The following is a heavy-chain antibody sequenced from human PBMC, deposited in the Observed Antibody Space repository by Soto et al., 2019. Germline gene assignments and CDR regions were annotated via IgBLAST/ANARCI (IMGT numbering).Heavy chain of an antibody. Sequence: GSLRLSCAASGFSFSSYEMNWVRQAPGKGLEWISYISGSGSSTYYADSVKGRFTISRDNAKNSLFLQMNSLRAEDTAVYYCAKIGLAGQFVVWWFDAWGQGSLVTVSS. D-gene: IGHD2-21*01. J-gene: IGHJ5*02. CDR3: AKIGLAGQFVVWWFDA. V-gene: IGHV3-48*03. CDR1: GFSFSSYE. CDR2: ISGSGSST.